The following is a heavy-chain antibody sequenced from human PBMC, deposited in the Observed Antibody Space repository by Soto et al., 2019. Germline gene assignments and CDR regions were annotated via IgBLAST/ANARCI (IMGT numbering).Heavy chain of an antibody. CDR2: IRSKANSYAT. CDR1: GFTFSGSA. V-gene: IGHV3-73*01. CDR3: ISTMIRDHHLDAFDI. Sequence: EVQLVESGGGLVQPGGSLKLSCAASGFTFSGSAMHWVRQASGKGLEWVGRIRSKANSYATAYAASVKGSFTISRDDSKNTAYLQMNSLKTEDTAVYYCISTMIRDHHLDAFDIWGQGTMVTVSS. J-gene: IGHJ3*02. D-gene: IGHD3-22*01.